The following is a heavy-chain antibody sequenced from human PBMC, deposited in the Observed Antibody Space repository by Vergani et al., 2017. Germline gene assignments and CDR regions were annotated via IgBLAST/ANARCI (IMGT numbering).Heavy chain of an antibody. J-gene: IGHJ4*02. CDR1: GFTFSSYW. V-gene: IGHV3-7*01. D-gene: IGHD6-19*01. CDR2: IKQDGSEK. CDR3: ARDRGSGAFDY. Sequence: EVQLVESGGGLVQPGGSLRLSFAASGFTFSSYWMSWVRQAPGKGLEWVANIKQDGSEKYYVDSVKGRFTISRDNAKNSLYLQMNSLRAEDTAVYYCARDRGSGAFDYWGQGTLVTVSS.